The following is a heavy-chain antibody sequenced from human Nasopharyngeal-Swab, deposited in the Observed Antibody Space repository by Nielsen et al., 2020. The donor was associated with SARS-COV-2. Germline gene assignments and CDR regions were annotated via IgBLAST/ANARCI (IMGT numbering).Heavy chain of an antibody. V-gene: IGHV1-69*13. CDR2: IILIFSTA. Sequence: SVKVSCKASGGTFSSYAISWVRQAPGQGLEWMGGIILIFSTANYAQKFQGRVTITADESTSTAYMELSSLRSEDTAVYYCARVTAMAEGYYYGMDVWGQGTTVTVSS. D-gene: IGHD5-18*01. J-gene: IGHJ6*02. CDR1: GGTFSSYA. CDR3: ARVTAMAEGYYYGMDV.